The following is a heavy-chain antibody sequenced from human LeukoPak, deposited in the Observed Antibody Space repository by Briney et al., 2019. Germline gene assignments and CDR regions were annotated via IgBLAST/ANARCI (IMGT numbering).Heavy chain of an antibody. V-gene: IGHV1-18*01. Sequence: ASVKVSCKASGYTFTSYGISWVRQAPGQGLEWMGWISAYNGNTNYAQKLQGRVTMTTDTSTSTAYMELRSLRSDDTAVYYCARDTPGYDSPYSSSWDFDYWGQGTLVTVSS. CDR2: ISAYNGNT. D-gene: IGHD6-13*01. J-gene: IGHJ4*02. CDR3: ARDTPGYDSPYSSSWDFDY. CDR1: GYTFTSYG.